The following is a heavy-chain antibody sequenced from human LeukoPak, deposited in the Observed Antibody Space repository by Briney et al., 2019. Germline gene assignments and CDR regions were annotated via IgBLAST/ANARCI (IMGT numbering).Heavy chain of an antibody. J-gene: IGHJ5*02. D-gene: IGHD6-19*01. Sequence: GTSLRLSCAVSGFTIRIYGMHWVRQAPGKGLEWVAMISHDGGAEHYGDSVKGRFTVSRDDSKNTLYLRMNSLSTEDTALYYCAKDWGSSDWYNYFDPWGQGTLVTVSS. CDR3: AKDWGSSDWYNYFDP. V-gene: IGHV3-30*18. CDR1: GFTIRIYG. CDR2: ISHDGGAE.